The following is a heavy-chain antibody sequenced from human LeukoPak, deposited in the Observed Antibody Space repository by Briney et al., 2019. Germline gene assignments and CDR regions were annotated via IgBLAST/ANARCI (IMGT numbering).Heavy chain of an antibody. Sequence: GGSLRLSCAASGFTFSSYAMSWVRQAPGKGLEWVSGISGNSGSTYYADSVKGRFTISRDNSMNTLDLQMNSLRAEDTAVYYCAKEQDDFWSDYGGGWGQGTLVTVSS. CDR2: ISGNSGST. J-gene: IGHJ4*02. CDR1: GFTFSSYA. V-gene: IGHV3-23*01. CDR3: AKEQDDFWSDYGGG. D-gene: IGHD3-3*01.